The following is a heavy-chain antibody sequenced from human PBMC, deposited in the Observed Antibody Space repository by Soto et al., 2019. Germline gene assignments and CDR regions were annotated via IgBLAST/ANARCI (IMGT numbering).Heavy chain of an antibody. D-gene: IGHD2-15*01. CDR2: FSGSGDTT. J-gene: IGHJ4*02. Sequence: EVQLLESGGGLVQPGGSLRLSCAASGFTFRSYAMAWVRQAPGKGLEWVAAFSGSGDTTHYADSVRGRFTISRDNSKNTLFLQMNSLRAEDTAIYYCAKRTSGQQFGYWGQGTLVTVSS. V-gene: IGHV3-23*01. CDR1: GFTFRSYA. CDR3: AKRTSGQQFGY.